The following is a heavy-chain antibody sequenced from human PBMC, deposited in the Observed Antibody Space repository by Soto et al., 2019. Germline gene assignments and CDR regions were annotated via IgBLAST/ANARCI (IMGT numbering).Heavy chain of an antibody. CDR1: GFTFSSYS. V-gene: IGHV3-21*01. CDR3: ARSVDILYSSSWYPYVYWFDP. Sequence: GGSLRLSCSASGFTFSSYSMNWVRQAPGKGLEWVSSISSSSSYIYYADSVKGRFTISRDNAKNSLYRQMNSLRSEDTAVYYCARSVDILYSSSWYPYVYWFDPWGQGTLVTVSS. J-gene: IGHJ5*02. CDR2: ISSSSSYI. D-gene: IGHD6-13*01.